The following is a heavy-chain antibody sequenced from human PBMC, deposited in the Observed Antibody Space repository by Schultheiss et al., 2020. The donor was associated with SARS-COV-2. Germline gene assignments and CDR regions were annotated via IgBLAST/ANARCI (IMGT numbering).Heavy chain of an antibody. V-gene: IGHV3-48*04. J-gene: IGHJ6*03. CDR3: ARDNNLEWLLPYYYYYYMDV. CDR2: ISGSRSTI. Sequence: GGSLRLSCVASGFTFSSYSMNWVRQAPGKGLEWVSYISGSRSTIYYADSVKGRFTISRDNAKNSLYLQMNSLRAEDTAVYYCARDNNLEWLLPYYYYYYMDVWGKGTTVTVSS. CDR1: GFTFSSYS. D-gene: IGHD3-3*01.